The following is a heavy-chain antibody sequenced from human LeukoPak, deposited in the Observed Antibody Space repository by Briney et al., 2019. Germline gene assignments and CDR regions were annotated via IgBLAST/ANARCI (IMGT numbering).Heavy chain of an antibody. CDR3: ARRKSGWFDP. CDR2: IYYSGTT. Sequence: SETLSLTCTVSGDSISSGDYYWTWIRQPPGKGLEWIGYIYYSGTTYYNPSLKSRVAISVDMSKNQFSLKLTSVTAADTAVYYCARRKSGWFDPWAQGTLVTVSS. V-gene: IGHV4-30-4*01. CDR1: GDSISSGDYY. J-gene: IGHJ5*02.